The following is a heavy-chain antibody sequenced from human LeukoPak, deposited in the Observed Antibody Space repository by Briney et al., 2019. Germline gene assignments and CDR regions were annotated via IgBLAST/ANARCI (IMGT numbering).Heavy chain of an antibody. V-gene: IGHV3-21*01. D-gene: IGHD3-22*01. J-gene: IGHJ4*02. CDR1: GFTFSSYS. Sequence: GGSLRLSCAASGFTFSSYSMNWVRQAPGKGLEWVSSISSSSSYIYYADSVKGRFTISRDNAKTSLYLQMNSLRAEDTAVYYCARVGYDSSGYLDYWGQGTLVTVSS. CDR3: ARVGYDSSGYLDY. CDR2: ISSSSSYI.